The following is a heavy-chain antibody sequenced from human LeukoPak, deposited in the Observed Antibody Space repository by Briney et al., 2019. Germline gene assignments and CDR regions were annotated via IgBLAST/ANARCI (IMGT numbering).Heavy chain of an antibody. V-gene: IGHV3-21*04. D-gene: IGHD3-22*01. CDR2: ISSSSTYI. Sequence: GGSLRLSCAASGFTFSSYSMNWVRQAPGKGLEWVSSISSSSTYIYYADSVKGRFTISRDNAKNSLYLQMNSLRAEDTAVYYCAKGGMIVVVIMYFDYWGQGTLVTVSS. J-gene: IGHJ4*02. CDR1: GFTFSSYS. CDR3: AKGGMIVVVIMYFDY.